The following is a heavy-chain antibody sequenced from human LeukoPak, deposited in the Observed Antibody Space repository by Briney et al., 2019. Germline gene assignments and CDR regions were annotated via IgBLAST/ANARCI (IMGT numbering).Heavy chain of an antibody. CDR2: INPSGGST. CDR1: GYTFTSYY. D-gene: IGHD2-2*01. Sequence: ASVKVSCKASGYTFTSYYMHWVRQAPGQGLEWMGIINPSGGSTSYAQKFQGRVTMTRDTSTSTVYMELSSLRSEDTAVYYCARERDIVVVPADWFDPRGQGTLVTVSS. CDR3: ARERDIVVVPADWFDP. J-gene: IGHJ5*02. V-gene: IGHV1-46*03.